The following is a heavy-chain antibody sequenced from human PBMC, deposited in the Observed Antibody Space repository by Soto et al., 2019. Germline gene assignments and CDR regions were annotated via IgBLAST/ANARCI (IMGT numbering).Heavy chain of an antibody. Sequence: QVQLQESGPGLVKPSETLSLTCTVSGGSIRSYYWSWIRQPPGKGLEWMGDIYYSGSTNYNPSLKSRVTITVDTSKNQLSLQLISVIAADTAVYYCARDEPYYDSNGYYFVYWGQGTLVTVSS. CDR2: IYYSGST. CDR1: GGSIRSYY. CDR3: ARDEPYYDSNGYYFVY. D-gene: IGHD3-22*01. V-gene: IGHV4-59*01. J-gene: IGHJ4*02.